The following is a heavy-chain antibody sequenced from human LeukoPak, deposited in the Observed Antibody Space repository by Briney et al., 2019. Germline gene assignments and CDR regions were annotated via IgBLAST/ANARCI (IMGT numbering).Heavy chain of an antibody. CDR1: GFTFSSYW. D-gene: IGHD3-22*01. V-gene: IGHV3-7*01. CDR3: ARASDGSSGYYQKR. Sequence: GGSLRLSCAASGFTFSSYWMSWVRQAPGKGLVWVANIKQDGSEKYYVDSVKGRFTISRDNAKNSLYLQMNSLRAEDTAVYYCARASDGSSGYYQKRCGQGTLVTVSS. CDR2: IKQDGSEK. J-gene: IGHJ4*02.